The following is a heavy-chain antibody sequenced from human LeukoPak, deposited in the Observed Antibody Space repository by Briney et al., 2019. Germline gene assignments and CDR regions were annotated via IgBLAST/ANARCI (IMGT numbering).Heavy chain of an antibody. J-gene: IGHJ3*02. Sequence: GGSLRLSYAPSGFTFSSYAMSWVRQAPGKGLEWVAVISGGGSGTYYADSVRGRFTISRDNSKNTLYLQMNSLRAEDTAVYYCAKTEQFTFDIWGQGTMVTVSS. CDR1: GFTFSSYA. D-gene: IGHD1/OR15-1a*01. CDR3: AKTEQFTFDI. CDR2: ISGGGSGT. V-gene: IGHV3-23*01.